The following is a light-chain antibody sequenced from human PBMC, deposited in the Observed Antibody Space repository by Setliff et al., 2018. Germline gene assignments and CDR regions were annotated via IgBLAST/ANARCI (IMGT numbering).Light chain of an antibody. Sequence: SALTQPASVSGSPGQSITISCTGTSSDVGGYNYVSWYQQHPGKAPKLMIYDVTKWPSGVSNRFSGSKSGNTASLTISGLQAEDEADYYCSSHTTSSTWVFGGGTKGTVL. CDR2: DVT. J-gene: IGLJ3*02. CDR1: SSDVGGYNY. CDR3: SSHTTSSTWV. V-gene: IGLV2-14*01.